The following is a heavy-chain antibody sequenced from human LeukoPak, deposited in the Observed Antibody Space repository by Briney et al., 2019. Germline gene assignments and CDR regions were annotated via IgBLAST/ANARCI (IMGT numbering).Heavy chain of an antibody. Sequence: PSETLSLTCTVSGGSISSSNYYWGWIRQPPGKGLEWIGNIYYSGSTYYNPSLKSRVTISVDTSKNQFSLKLSSVTAADTAVYYCARPRRVVKLYGSGSLGYYFDYWGQGTLVTVSS. V-gene: IGHV4-39*01. CDR2: IYYSGST. J-gene: IGHJ4*02. CDR3: ARPRRVVKLYGSGSLGYYFDY. CDR1: GGSISSSNYY. D-gene: IGHD3-10*01.